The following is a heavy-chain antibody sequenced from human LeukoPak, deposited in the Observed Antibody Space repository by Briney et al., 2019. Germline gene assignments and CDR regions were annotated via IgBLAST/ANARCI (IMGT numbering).Heavy chain of an antibody. J-gene: IGHJ6*02. CDR2: ISSSGSTI. V-gene: IGHV3-11*01. CDR1: GFTFSDYY. Sequence: GGSLRLSCAASGFTFSDYYMSWIRQAPGKGLEWVSYISSSGSTIYYADSVKGRFTISRDNAKNSLYLQMNSLRAEDTAVYYCARDGTVVRGSFYPYYYYGMDVWGQGTTVTVSS. D-gene: IGHD3-10*01. CDR3: ARDGTVVRGSFYPYYYYGMDV.